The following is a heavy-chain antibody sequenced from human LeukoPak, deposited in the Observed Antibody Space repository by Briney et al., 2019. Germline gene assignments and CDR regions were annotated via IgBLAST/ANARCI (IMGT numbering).Heavy chain of an antibody. D-gene: IGHD6-19*01. CDR2: ISGSGGST. V-gene: IGHV3-23*01. CDR3: AKDPTPGKAVAGAFDY. Sequence: GGSLRLSCAASGFTFSSYAMSWVRQAPGKGLEWVSAISGSGGSTYYADSVKGRFTISRDNSKNTLYLQMNSLRAEATAVYYCAKDPTPGKAVAGAFDYRGQGNLGNVSS. J-gene: IGHJ4*02. CDR1: GFTFSSYA.